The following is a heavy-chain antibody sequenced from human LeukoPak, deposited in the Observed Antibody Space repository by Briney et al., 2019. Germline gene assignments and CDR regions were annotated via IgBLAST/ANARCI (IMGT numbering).Heavy chain of an antibody. CDR2: INPDNGGT. J-gene: IGHJ3*02. V-gene: IGHV1-2*02. CDR3: ARSRIQLWTDAFDI. CDR1: GYTFTGYY. D-gene: IGHD5-18*01. Sequence: ASVKVSCKASGYTFTGYYMHWVRQAPGQGLEWMGWINPDNGGTNYAQKFQGRVTMTRDTSISTAYMELSRLRSDDTAVCYCARSRIQLWTDAFDIWGQGTMVTVSS.